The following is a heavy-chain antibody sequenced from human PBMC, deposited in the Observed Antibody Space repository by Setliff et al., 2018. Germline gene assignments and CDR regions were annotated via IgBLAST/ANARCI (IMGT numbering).Heavy chain of an antibody. CDR3: ARDNTIVGATDY. J-gene: IGHJ4*02. CDR1: GGSISSGSYY. CDR2: LHTSGST. Sequence: SETLSLTCAVSGGSISSGSYYWSWIRQPAGEGLEWVGRLHTSGSTNYNPSLKSRVTISVDTSKNQFSLKLSSVTAADTAVYFCARDNTIVGATDYWGQGTLVTVSS. D-gene: IGHD1-26*01. V-gene: IGHV4-61*02.